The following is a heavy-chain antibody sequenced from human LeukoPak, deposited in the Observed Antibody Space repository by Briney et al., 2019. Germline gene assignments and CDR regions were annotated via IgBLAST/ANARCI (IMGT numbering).Heavy chain of an antibody. D-gene: IGHD2-8*01. Sequence: GGSLRLSCAASGFTFSNYWMSWVRQAPGKGLEWVANIKQDGSEKYYVDSVKGRFTISRDNAKNSLYLQMNSLRAEDTAVYYCARENGSTRGFFYYYYGMDVWGKGTTVTVSS. J-gene: IGHJ6*04. CDR3: ARENGSTRGFFYYYYGMDV. V-gene: IGHV3-7*03. CDR2: IKQDGSEK. CDR1: GFTFSNYW.